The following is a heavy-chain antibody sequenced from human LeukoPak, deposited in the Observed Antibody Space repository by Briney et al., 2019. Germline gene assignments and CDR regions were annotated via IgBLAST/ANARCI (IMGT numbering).Heavy chain of an antibody. D-gene: IGHD1-14*01. CDR3: ARDRISINALDM. CDR1: GASISGHY. V-gene: IGHV4-59*11. J-gene: IGHJ3*02. CDR2: ISHIGSS. Sequence: SETLSLTCTVSGASISGHYLTWIRQPPGKGLEWIGYISHIGSSNYNPSLKSRVTISVDTSKNQFSLKLTSVTAADTAVYYCARDRISINALDMWGQGTMVTVSS.